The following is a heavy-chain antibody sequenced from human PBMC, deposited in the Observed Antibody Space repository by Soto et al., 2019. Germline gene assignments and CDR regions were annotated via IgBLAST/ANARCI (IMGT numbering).Heavy chain of an antibody. CDR2: IYYSGST. V-gene: IGHV4-39*01. CDR3: ARLTLYCSGGSCYPGWFDP. J-gene: IGHJ5*02. D-gene: IGHD2-15*01. Sequence: SETLSLTCTVSGGSISSSSYYWGWIRQPPGKGLEWIGSIYYSGSTYYNPSLKSRVTISVDTSKNQFSLKLSSVTAADTAVYYCARLTLYCSGGSCYPGWFDPWGQGTLVTVSS. CDR1: GGSISSSSYY.